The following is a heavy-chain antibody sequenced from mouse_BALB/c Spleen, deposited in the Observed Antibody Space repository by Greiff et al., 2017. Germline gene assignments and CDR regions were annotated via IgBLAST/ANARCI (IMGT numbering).Heavy chain of an antibody. Sequence: VQLQQSGAELARPGASVKLSCKASGYTFTSYWMQWVKQRPGQGLEWIGAIYPGDGDTRYTQKFKGKATLTADKSSSTAYMQLSSLASEDSVVYYCARGKTGFAYWGQGTLVTVSA. V-gene: IGHV1-87*01. J-gene: IGHJ3*01. D-gene: IGHD4-1*01. CDR2: IYPGDGDT. CDR1: GYTFTSYW. CDR3: ARGKTGFAY.